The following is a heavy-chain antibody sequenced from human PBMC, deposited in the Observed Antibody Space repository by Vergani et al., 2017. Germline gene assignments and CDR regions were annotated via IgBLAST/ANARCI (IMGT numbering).Heavy chain of an antibody. J-gene: IGHJ6*02. Sequence: VQLVVSGGGVVQPGRSLRLSCAASGFTFNHYAMNWVRQAPGKGLEWVSGISGSGGSTYYAGSVKGQFTISRDSSKNTLYLQMNSLSAGDTAVYYCAKANPRNSGYDYLYYYHAMDVWGQGTTVTVSS. CDR3: AKANPRNSGYDYLYYYHAMDV. CDR1: GFTFNHYA. V-gene: IGHV3-23*04. CDR2: ISGSGGST. D-gene: IGHD5-12*01.